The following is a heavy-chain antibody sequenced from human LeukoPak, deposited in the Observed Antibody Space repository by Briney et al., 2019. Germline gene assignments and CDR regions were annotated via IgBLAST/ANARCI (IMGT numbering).Heavy chain of an antibody. CDR3: AKGATVTRSWFDP. CDR2: IRYDGSNK. J-gene: IGHJ5*02. CDR1: GFTFSSYG. Sequence: GGSLRLSCAASGFTFSSYGMHWVRQAPGKGLEWVAFIRYDGSNKYYADSVKGRFTISRDNYKNTLYLQMNSLRAEDTAVYYCAKGATVTRSWFDPWGQGTLVTVSS. D-gene: IGHD4-11*01. V-gene: IGHV3-30*02.